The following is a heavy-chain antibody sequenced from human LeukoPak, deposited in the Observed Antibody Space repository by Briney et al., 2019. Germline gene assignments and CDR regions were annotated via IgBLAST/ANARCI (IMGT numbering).Heavy chain of an antibody. V-gene: IGHV1-18*01. CDR2: ISAYNGNT. J-gene: IGHJ6*02. CDR1: GYTFTSYG. CDR3: ERDAASCGGDCYPRADYYYYGMDV. Sequence: ASVKVSCKASGYTFTSYGIIWVRQAPGQGLEWMGWISAYNGNTNYAQKLQGRVTMTTDTSTSTAYMELRSLRSDDTAVYYCERDAASCGGDCYPRADYYYYGMDVWGQGTTVTVSS. D-gene: IGHD2-21*02.